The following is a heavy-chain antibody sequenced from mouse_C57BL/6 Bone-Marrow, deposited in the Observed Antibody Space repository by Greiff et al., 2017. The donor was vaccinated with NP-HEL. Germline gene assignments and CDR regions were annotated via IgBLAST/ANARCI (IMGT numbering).Heavy chain of an antibody. CDR3: ARERGLRRRTYAMDY. V-gene: IGHV5-16*01. Sequence: EVKLMESEGGLVQPGSSMKLSCTASGFTFSDYYMAWVRQVPEKGLEWVANINYDGITYYLDSLKSRFIISRDNAKNILDLQMSSLKSEDTATYYCARERGLRRRTYAMDYWGQGTSVTVSS. CDR1: GFTFSDYY. D-gene: IGHD2-4*01. J-gene: IGHJ4*01. CDR2: INYDGIT.